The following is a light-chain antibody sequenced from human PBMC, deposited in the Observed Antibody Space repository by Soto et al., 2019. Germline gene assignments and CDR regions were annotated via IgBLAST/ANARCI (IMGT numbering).Light chain of an antibody. CDR3: QQYGSSPQT. J-gene: IGKJ2*01. V-gene: IGKV3-20*01. CDR2: GAS. Sequence: EIVLTQSPGTLSLSPGERATLSCRASQSVSSSYLAWYQQKPGQAPRLLNYGASSRATGIPDRFSGSGSGTDFTLTLSRLEPEDFAVYYCQQYGSSPQTFGQGTKLEIK. CDR1: QSVSSSY.